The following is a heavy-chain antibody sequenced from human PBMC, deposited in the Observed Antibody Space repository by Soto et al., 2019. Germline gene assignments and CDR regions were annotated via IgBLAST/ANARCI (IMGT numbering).Heavy chain of an antibody. J-gene: IGHJ4*02. CDR3: SSSSPASDY. CDR1: GFTFGRFG. CDR2: ISNSGSGT. Sequence: EVQMLESGGGLVQPGGSLRLSCVASGFTFGRFGMSWVRQAAGKGLEWVSGISNSGSGTYYADSVKGRFTISRDNAKNTLYLQLSPLRGDDTALYYCSSSSPASDYWGQGTLVIVSS. V-gene: IGHV3-23*01.